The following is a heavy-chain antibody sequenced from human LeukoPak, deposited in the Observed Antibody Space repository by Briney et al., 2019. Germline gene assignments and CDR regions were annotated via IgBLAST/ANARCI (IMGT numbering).Heavy chain of an antibody. V-gene: IGHV3-48*01. CDR1: GFTFSSYN. CDR2: ISRSSKTT. D-gene: IGHD3-3*01. J-gene: IGHJ4*02. Sequence: GGSLRLSCEASGFTFSSYNMNWVRQAPGKGLEWVSYISRSSKTTYYADSVRGRFTISRDNAENSLFLQMDSLRAEDTAVYYCARDSEPFWSGWDYFDSWGQGTLVTVSS. CDR3: ARDSEPFWSGWDYFDS.